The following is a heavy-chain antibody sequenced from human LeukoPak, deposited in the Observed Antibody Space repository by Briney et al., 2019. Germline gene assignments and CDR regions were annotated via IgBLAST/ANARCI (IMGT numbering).Heavy chain of an antibody. V-gene: IGHV4-4*02. CDR1: GGSLSSSNW. Sequence: SETLSLTCAVSGGSLSSSNWWSWVRQPPGKGLEWIGEIYHSGSTNYYLSLKSRVTLSVDKSKNQFSLNLSSVTAADTAVYYCARREGLWSYFDSWGQGTLVTVSS. CDR2: IYHSGST. D-gene: IGHD1-26*01. J-gene: IGHJ4*02. CDR3: ARREGLWSYFDS.